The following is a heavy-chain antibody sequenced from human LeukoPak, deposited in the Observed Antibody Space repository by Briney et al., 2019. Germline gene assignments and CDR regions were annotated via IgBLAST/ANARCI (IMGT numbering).Heavy chain of an antibody. D-gene: IGHD6-13*01. V-gene: IGHV3-15*01. J-gene: IGHJ4*02. CDR3: GQARGSSWPIDY. CDR1: GFTFSNAW. Sequence: KPGGSLRLSCAASGFTFSNAWMTWVRQAPGKGLEWVGRVKTKADGGTTDYVAPVKGRTTISRDDSKNTLYLQMNSLRAEDTAVYYCGQARGSSWPIDYWGQGTLVTVSS. CDR2: VKTKADGGTT.